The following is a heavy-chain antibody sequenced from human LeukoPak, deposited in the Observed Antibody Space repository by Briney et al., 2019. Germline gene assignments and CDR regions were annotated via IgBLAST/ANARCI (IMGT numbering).Heavy chain of an antibody. CDR1: GSTFTYYG. Sequence: PGGSLRLSCAASGSTFTYYGMSWVRQAPGKGLEWISVIGPDSTFTYYADSVKGRFTISRDNSKNTLYLQMNSLRAEGTAVYYCANTYSSGWYVPQGYFDYWGQGTLVTVSS. D-gene: IGHD6-19*01. CDR3: ANTYSSGWYVPQGYFDY. CDR2: IGPDSTFT. V-gene: IGHV3-23*01. J-gene: IGHJ4*02.